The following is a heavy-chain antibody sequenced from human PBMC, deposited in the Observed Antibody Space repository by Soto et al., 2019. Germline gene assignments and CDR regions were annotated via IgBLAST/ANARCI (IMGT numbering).Heavy chain of an antibody. CDR2: IYKSTTT. Sequence: TLSLTCSVSGDSISTVDYFWAWIRQPPGQALEYIGYIYKSTTTYYNPSFESRVAISLDTSKSQFSLNVTSVTAADTAVYFCARGRYCLTGRCFPNWFDSWGQGTLVTVSS. V-gene: IGHV4-30-4*01. D-gene: IGHD2-15*01. CDR1: GDSISTVDYF. CDR3: ARGRYCLTGRCFPNWFDS. J-gene: IGHJ5*01.